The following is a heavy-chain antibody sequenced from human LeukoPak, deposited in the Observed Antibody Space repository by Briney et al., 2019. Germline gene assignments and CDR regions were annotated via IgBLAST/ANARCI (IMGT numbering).Heavy chain of an antibody. D-gene: IGHD3-3*01. CDR1: GGSISSSSYY. V-gene: IGHV4-39*07. CDR3: ARDQRGYYDFWSGSLEGWFDP. J-gene: IGHJ5*02. CDR2: IYYSGST. Sequence: SETLSLTCTVSGGSISSSSYYWGWIRQPPGKGLEWIGSIYYSGSTNYNPSLKSRVTISVDTSKNQFSLKLSSVTAADTAVYYCARDQRGYYDFWSGSLEGWFDPWGQGTLVTVSS.